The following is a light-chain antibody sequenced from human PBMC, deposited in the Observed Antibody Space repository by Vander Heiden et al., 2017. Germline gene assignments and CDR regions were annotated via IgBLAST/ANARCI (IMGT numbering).Light chain of an antibody. V-gene: IGKV3-15*01. CDR2: GAA. J-gene: IGKJ4*01. CDR3: QQYSNWPLT. CDR1: QSVSSS. Sequence: EIVMTQSPATLSVSPGERAALSCRASQSVSSSLAWYQQKPGQAPRLLIYGAATRATGIAARFGGSGSGTEFTLAITSLQSEDFAVYYCQQYSNWPLTFGGGTKVVI.